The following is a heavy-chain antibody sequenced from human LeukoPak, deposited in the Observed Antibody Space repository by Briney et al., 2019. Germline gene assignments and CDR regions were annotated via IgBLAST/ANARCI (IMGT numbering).Heavy chain of an antibody. D-gene: IGHD2-2*01. V-gene: IGHV4-4*02. CDR2: IYHSGST. J-gene: IGHJ4*02. Sequence: SETLSLTCAVSGGSISSSNCWSWVRQPPGKGLEWIGQIYHSGSTTYNPSLKSRVTISVDKSKNQFSLKLNSVTAADTAVYYCARLEVGVPAATSRFFDYWGQGTLVTVSS. CDR1: GGSISSSNC. CDR3: ARLEVGVPAATSRFFDY.